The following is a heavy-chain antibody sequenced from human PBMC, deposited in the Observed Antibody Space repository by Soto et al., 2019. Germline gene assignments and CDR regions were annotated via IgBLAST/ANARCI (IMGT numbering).Heavy chain of an antibody. Sequence: GASVKVSCKASGYTFTSYGIRWVRQAPGQGLEWMGWISAYNGNTNYAQKLQGRVTMTTDTSTSTAYMELRSLRSDDTAVYYCARSFGYYYDSSGYYFGDYWGQGTLVTVSS. CDR3: ARSFGYYYDSSGYYFGDY. V-gene: IGHV1-18*01. D-gene: IGHD3-22*01. CDR2: ISAYNGNT. J-gene: IGHJ4*02. CDR1: GYTFTSYG.